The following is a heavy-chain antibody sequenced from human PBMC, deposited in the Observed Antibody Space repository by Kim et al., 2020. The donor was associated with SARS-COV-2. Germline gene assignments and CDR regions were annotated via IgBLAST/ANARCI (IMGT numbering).Heavy chain of an antibody. D-gene: IGHD3-10*01. Sequence: NPSLKSLVPISVTTAKNQFALKLSSVTAADTAVYDCARRLLWPRGWFDPWGQGTLVTVSS. J-gene: IGHJ5*02. V-gene: IGHV4-34*13. CDR3: ARRLLWPRGWFDP.